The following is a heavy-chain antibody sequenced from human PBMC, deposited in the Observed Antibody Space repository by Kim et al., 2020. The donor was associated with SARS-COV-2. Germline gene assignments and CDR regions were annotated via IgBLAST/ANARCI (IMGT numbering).Heavy chain of an antibody. CDR1: GGSFIDHL. CDR2: VNHRGTT. CDR3: ARYYCSVISCFFDS. J-gene: IGHJ5*01. V-gene: IGHV4-34*01. Sequence: SETLSLTCGVHGGSFIDHLWSWVRQAPGKGLEWIGEVNHRGTTNYNPSLKGRVTISVDTSRKQFSLKLTSVTAADTAVHFCARYYCSVISCFFDSWGQG. D-gene: IGHD2-15*01.